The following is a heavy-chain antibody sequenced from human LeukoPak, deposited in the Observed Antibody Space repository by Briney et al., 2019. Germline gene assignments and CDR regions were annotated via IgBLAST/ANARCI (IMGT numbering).Heavy chain of an antibody. CDR2: ISSSSSTI. V-gene: IGHV3-48*01. CDR3: ARDNTTYYYHYYYMDV. Sequence: GWSLRLSCAASGFTFSSYSMNWVRQAPGKGLEWVSYISSSSSTIYYADSVKGRFTISRDNAKNSLYLQMNSLRAEDTAVYYCARDNTTYYYHYYYMDVWGKGTTVTVSS. D-gene: IGHD4-11*01. J-gene: IGHJ6*03. CDR1: GFTFSSYS.